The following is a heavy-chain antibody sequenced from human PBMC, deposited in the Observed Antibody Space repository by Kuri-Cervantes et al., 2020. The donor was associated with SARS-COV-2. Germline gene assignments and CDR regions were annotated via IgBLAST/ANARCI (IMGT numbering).Heavy chain of an antibody. V-gene: IGHV4-4*07. CDR1: GGSISSYY. J-gene: IGHJ6*02. D-gene: IGHD6-13*01. Sequence: SETLSLTCTVSGGSISSYYWSWIRQPAGKGLEWIGRIYTSGSTNYNPSLKSRVTMSVDTSKNQFSLKLSSVTAADTAVYYCARDLIAAAGQYYYYGMDVWGQGTTVTGSS. CDR2: IYTSGST. CDR3: ARDLIAAAGQYYYYGMDV.